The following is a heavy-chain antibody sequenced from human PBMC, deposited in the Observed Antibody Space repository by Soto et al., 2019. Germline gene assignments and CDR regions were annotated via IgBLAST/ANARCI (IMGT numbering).Heavy chain of an antibody. Sequence: SETLSLTCTVSGASLGSTRYYWGWIRQPPGKGLEWIGSINYSGTTYYNPSLKSRVTISVDTSNNQFSLRLRSVTAADTAVYFCARLHWEGGFTYTHTSDYWGPGTLVTVSS. V-gene: IGHV4-39*01. CDR2: INYSGTT. CDR3: ARLHWEGGFTYTHTSDY. J-gene: IGHJ4*02. CDR1: GASLGSTRYY. D-gene: IGHD1-26*01.